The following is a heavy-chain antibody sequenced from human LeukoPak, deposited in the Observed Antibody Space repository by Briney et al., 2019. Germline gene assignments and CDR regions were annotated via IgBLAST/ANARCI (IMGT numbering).Heavy chain of an antibody. CDR3: ARDEGYDSSGYYYGYFDY. J-gene: IGHJ4*02. D-gene: IGHD3-22*01. CDR2: ISGSGGST. CDR1: GVTFSSYA. V-gene: IGHV3-23*01. Sequence: GGSLRLSCAASGVTFSSYAMSWVRQAPGKGLEWVSVISGSGGSTYYADSVKGRFTISRDNSKNTLYMQMNSLRAEDTAVYYCARDEGYDSSGYYYGYFDYWGQGTLVTVSS.